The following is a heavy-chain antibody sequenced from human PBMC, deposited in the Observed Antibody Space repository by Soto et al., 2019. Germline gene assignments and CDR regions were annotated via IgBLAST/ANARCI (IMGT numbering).Heavy chain of an antibody. D-gene: IGHD3-3*01. CDR3: ARGRSYYDFWSGPPNWFDP. V-gene: IGHV4-4*02. CDR2: IYHSEST. CDR1: GGSISRSNW. J-gene: IGHJ5*02. Sequence: QVQLQESGPGLVKPSGTLSLTCAVSGGSISRSNWWSWVRQPPGKGLEWIGEIYHSESTNYNPSLKSRVTISVDKSKNQFSLKLSSVTAADTAVYYCARGRSYYDFWSGPPNWFDPWGQGTLVTVSS.